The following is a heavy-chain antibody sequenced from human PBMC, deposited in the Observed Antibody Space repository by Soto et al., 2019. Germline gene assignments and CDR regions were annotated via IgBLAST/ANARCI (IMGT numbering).Heavy chain of an antibody. J-gene: IGHJ4*01. Sequence: RGSLRLSCASSVFTFSIYSMDWVGQAPGKGLEWVSSISSSSSYIYYADSVKGRFTISRDNAKNSLYLQMNSLRAEDTAVYYCATGRMTRYTVVIPHYWGHGTLVTVSS. CDR3: ATGRMTRYTVVIPHY. V-gene: IGHV3-21*01. CDR1: VFTFSIYS. CDR2: ISSSSSYI. D-gene: IGHD2-15*01.